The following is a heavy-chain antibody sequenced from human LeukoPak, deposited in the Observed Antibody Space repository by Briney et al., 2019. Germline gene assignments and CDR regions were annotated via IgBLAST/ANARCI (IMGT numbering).Heavy chain of an antibody. J-gene: IGHJ4*02. CDR1: GFTVSAYA. V-gene: IGHV3-23*01. Sequence: GGSMRLSCAASGFTVSAYAMAWVRQAPGKGLEWVSTIYDDNTYYADSVKGRFAISTDNSKNTLYLQMNSLRVEDTAVYFCAARKVRGVWFYLDYWGQGTLVTVSS. CDR2: IYDDNT. D-gene: IGHD3-10*01. CDR3: AARKVRGVWFYLDY.